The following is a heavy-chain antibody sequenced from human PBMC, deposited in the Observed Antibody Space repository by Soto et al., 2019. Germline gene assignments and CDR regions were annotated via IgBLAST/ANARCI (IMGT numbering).Heavy chain of an antibody. CDR2: ISAYNGNT. CDR1: GYTFTSYG. CDR3: ARVTATNYYYYYMDV. Sequence: QVQLVQSGAEVKKPGASVKVSCKASGYTFTSYGISWVRQAPGQGLEWMGWISAYNGNTNYAQKLQGRVTMTTDTSTSTAYRELRSLRSDDTAVYYCARVTATNYYYYYMDVWGKGTTVTVSS. V-gene: IGHV1-18*01. D-gene: IGHD2-21*02. J-gene: IGHJ6*03.